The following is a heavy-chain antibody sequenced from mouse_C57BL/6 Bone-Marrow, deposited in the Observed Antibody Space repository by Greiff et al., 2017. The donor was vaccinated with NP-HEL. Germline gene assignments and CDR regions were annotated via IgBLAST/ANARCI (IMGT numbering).Heavy chain of an antibody. V-gene: IGHV14-2*01. J-gene: IGHJ3*01. Sequence: EVKLQESGAELVKPGASVKLSCTASGFNIKDYYMHWVKQRTEQGLEWIGRIDPEDGETKYAPQFQGKATITADTSSNTAYLQLSSLTSEDTAVYYCASTSGYAFAYWGQGTLVTVSA. D-gene: IGHD3-2*02. CDR1: GFNIKDYY. CDR3: ASTSGYAFAY. CDR2: IDPEDGET.